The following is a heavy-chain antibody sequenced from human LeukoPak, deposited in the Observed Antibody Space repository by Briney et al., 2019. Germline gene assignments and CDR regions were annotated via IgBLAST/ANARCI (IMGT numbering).Heavy chain of an antibody. CDR1: GGSICSYY. V-gene: IGHV4-4*07. CDR3: AREGDYYDTSGTLDY. CDR2: IYTSGST. Sequence: SETLSLTCTVSGGSICSYYWSWIRQPAGKGLEWIGRIYTSGSTNYNPSLKSRVTISVDTSKNQFSLKLSSVTAADTAVYYCAREGDYYDTSGTLDYRGQGTLVTVSS. D-gene: IGHD3-22*01. J-gene: IGHJ4*02.